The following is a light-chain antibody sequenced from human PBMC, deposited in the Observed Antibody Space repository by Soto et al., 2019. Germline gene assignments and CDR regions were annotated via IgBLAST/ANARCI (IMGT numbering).Light chain of an antibody. V-gene: IGKV3-11*01. CDR1: QSVSNY. Sequence: ETVLTQSPGTLSLSPGERATLSCRASQSVSNYLSWYQQKPGQAPRLLMYETSRRATGIPARFSGSGSGTDFTLTISSLEPEDFAVYYCQQRHNWRDTFGQGTRLEI. CDR3: QQRHNWRDT. J-gene: IGKJ5*01. CDR2: ETS.